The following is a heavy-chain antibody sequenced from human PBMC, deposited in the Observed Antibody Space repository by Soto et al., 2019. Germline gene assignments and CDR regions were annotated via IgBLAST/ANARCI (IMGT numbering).Heavy chain of an antibody. D-gene: IGHD3-10*01. CDR2: ISWNSGSM. Sequence: EVQLVESGGGLVQPGRSLRLSCAASGFTFDDYAMHWVRQAPGKGMEWVSGISWNSGSMGYADSVKGRFTISRDNGKNSEYLQMNSVRAEDTALYYCAKERMVRGVVDYWGQGTLVTVSS. J-gene: IGHJ4*02. CDR3: AKERMVRGVVDY. V-gene: IGHV3-9*01. CDR1: GFTFDDYA.